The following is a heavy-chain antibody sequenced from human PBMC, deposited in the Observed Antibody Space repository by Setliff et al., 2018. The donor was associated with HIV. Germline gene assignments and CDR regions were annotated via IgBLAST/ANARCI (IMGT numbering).Heavy chain of an antibody. CDR2: MSGSGHVI. Sequence: GGSLRLSCTASGLTFSEYYMAWIRQAPGKAPECISYMSGSGHVIQYSESVDGRFAISRDNARNSLYLQMNTLSAEDSAVYYCAREVVGATERYYFDYWGQGTLVTVSS. J-gene: IGHJ4*02. D-gene: IGHD1-26*01. CDR1: GLTFSEYY. V-gene: IGHV3-11*01. CDR3: AREVVGATERYYFDY.